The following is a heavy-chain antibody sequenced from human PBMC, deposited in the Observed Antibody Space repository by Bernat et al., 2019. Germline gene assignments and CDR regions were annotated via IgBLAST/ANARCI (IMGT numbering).Heavy chain of an antibody. CDR3: ARGAYGYGDFDF. CDR1: GGSVNSGTNS. CDR2: MYHSGTT. V-gene: IGHV4-30-2*01. Sequence: QLQLQESGSGLVKPSQTLSLTCEVSGGSVNSGTNSWSWIRQPPGKGLEWIGYMYHSGTTYYNPSLKSRVTISVDRSKNQFSLRLNSVTAADTAVYFCARGAYGYGDFDFWGQGTMVIVSS. J-gene: IGHJ3*01. D-gene: IGHD4-17*01.